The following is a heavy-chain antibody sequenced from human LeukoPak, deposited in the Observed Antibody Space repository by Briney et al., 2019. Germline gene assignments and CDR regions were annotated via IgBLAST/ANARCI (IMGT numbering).Heavy chain of an antibody. D-gene: IGHD3-10*01. CDR3: ARSSHYYYGSGPLHAYYFDY. CDR1: GYSFTSYW. J-gene: IGHJ4*02. Sequence: GESLQISCQGSGYSFTSYWIGWVRPMPGKGLEWMGIIYPGDSDTRNSPSFQGQVTISADKSISTAYLQWSSLKASDTAMYYCARSSHYYYGSGPLHAYYFDYWGQGTLVTVSS. CDR2: IYPGDSDT. V-gene: IGHV5-51*01.